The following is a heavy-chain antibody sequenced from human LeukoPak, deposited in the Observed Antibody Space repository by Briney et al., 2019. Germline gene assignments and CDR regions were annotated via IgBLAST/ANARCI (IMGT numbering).Heavy chain of an antibody. D-gene: IGHD3-22*01. CDR1: GGSFSGYY. V-gene: IGHV4-34*01. J-gene: IGHJ3*02. Sequence: SETLSLTCAIYGGSFSGYYWSWIRQPPGKGLEWIGEINHSGSTNYNPSLKSRVTISIDASKNQFSLKLSSVTAADTAVYYCATDSWSRDAFDIWGQGTMVTVSS. CDR3: ATDSWSRDAFDI. CDR2: INHSGST.